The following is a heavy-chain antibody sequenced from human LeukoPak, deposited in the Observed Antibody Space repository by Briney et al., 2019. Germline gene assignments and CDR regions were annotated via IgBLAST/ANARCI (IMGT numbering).Heavy chain of an antibody. Sequence: SETLSLTCAVSGGSISSSNWWSWVRQPPGKGLEWIGEIYHSGSTNYNPSLKSRLTISLDTSKNQLSLNLSSVTAADTAVYYCARQPRHGSGFIESWGQGTLVTVSS. V-gene: IGHV4-4*02. CDR3: ARQPRHGSGFIES. J-gene: IGHJ4*02. CDR1: GGSISSSNW. D-gene: IGHD6-19*01. CDR2: IYHSGST.